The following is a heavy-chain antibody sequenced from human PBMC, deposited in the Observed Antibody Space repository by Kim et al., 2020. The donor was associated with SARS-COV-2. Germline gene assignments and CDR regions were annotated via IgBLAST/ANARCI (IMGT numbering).Heavy chain of an antibody. Sequence: SETLSLTCAVSGGSISSSNWWSWVRQPPGKGLEWIGEIYHSGSTNYNPSLKSRVTISVDKSKNQFSLKLSSVTAADTAVYYCARDLWLPTPSLDYYYYGMDVWGQGTTVTVSS. V-gene: IGHV4-4*02. J-gene: IGHJ6*02. CDR1: GGSISSSNW. CDR2: IYHSGST. CDR3: ARDLWLPTPSLDYYYYGMDV. D-gene: IGHD3-9*01.